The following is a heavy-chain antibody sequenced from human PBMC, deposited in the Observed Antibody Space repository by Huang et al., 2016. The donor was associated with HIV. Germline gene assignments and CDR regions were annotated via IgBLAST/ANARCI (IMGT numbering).Heavy chain of an antibody. V-gene: IGHV4-59*01. J-gene: IGHJ4*02. CDR3: ARTFSKQLVGD. Sequence: QVQLQESGPGLVKPSETLSLTCTVSGGSISSYYWSWIRQPPGKGLEWIGYILYSGSTNSNPSLKSRVTISVDTSKNQFSLKLSSVTDADTAVYYWARTFSKQLVGDWGQGTLVTVSS. D-gene: IGHD6-6*01. CDR1: GGSISSYY. CDR2: ILYSGST.